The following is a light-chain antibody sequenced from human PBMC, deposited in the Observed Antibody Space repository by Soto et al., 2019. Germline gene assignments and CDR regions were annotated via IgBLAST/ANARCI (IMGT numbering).Light chain of an antibody. CDR2: VAS. CDR1: RDIGNW. Sequence: DIQMTQSPSSVSASIGDRVTITCRASRDIGNWLAWYQQKPGSAPHLLISVASSLHSGVPSRFSGSGSGTDFTLTISSLQPEDFASYYCQQGNSFPLTFGGGTKVEIK. CDR3: QQGNSFPLT. J-gene: IGKJ4*01. V-gene: IGKV1-12*01.